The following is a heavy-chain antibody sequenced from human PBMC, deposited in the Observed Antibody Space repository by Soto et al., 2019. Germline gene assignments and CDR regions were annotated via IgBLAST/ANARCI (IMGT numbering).Heavy chain of an antibody. CDR2: IIPIFGTA. CDR1: GGTFSSYA. CDR3: ASGDSSGWWNWFDP. Sequence: QVQLVQSGAEVKKPGSSVKVSCKASGGTFSSYAISRVRQAPGQGLEWMGGIIPIFGTANYAQKFQGRVTITADDSTSTAYMELSSLRSEDTAVYYCASGDSSGWWNWFDPWGQGTLVTVSS. D-gene: IGHD6-19*01. V-gene: IGHV1-69*01. J-gene: IGHJ5*02.